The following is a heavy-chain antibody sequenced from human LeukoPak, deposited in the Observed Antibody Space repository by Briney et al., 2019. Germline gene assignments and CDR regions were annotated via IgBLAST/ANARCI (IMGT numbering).Heavy chain of an antibody. CDR3: ARLAYSSSWYYYGMDV. Sequence: GESLRISCKGSGYSFTSYWISWVRQMPGKGLEWMGRIDPSDSYTNYSPSFQGHVTISADKSISTAYLQWSSLKASDTAMYYCARLAYSSSWYYYGMDVWGKGVTVTVSS. V-gene: IGHV5-10-1*01. CDR2: IDPSDSYT. D-gene: IGHD6-13*01. J-gene: IGHJ6*04. CDR1: GYSFTSYW.